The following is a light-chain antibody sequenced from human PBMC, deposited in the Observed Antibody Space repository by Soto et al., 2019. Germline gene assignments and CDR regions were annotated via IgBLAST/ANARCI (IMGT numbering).Light chain of an antibody. CDR3: SSYTTSSTI. CDR1: ISDVGDYNY. Sequence: QSALTQPASVSGSPGQSITISCTGTISDVGDYNYVSWYQQHPGKAPKLMIYEVSNRPSGVSNRFSGSKSGNTASLTISGLQAEDEADYYCSSYTTSSTIFGGGTKVTVL. V-gene: IGLV2-14*01. CDR2: EVS. J-gene: IGLJ2*01.